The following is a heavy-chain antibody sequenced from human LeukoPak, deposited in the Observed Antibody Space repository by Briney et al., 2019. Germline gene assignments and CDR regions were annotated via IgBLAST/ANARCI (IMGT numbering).Heavy chain of an antibody. V-gene: IGHV3-74*03. Sequence: PGGSLRLSCAGSGFTFSGSWMHWVRQAPGKGLVWVSRIKSDGSSTTYADSVKGRFTVSRDNAKNTLYLQMNSLRVEDTAVYYCVRSDWLDPWGQGTLVTVSS. CDR1: GFTFSGSW. CDR3: VRSDWLDP. CDR2: IKSDGSST. J-gene: IGHJ5*02.